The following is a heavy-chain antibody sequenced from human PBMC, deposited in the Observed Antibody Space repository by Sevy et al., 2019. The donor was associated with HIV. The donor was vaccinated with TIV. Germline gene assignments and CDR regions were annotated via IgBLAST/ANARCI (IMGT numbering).Heavy chain of an antibody. D-gene: IGHD3-22*01. CDR3: AKALNPALESMIEVTFRTLNAFDV. Sequence: GGSLRLSCAASGFTFNTHAMNWVRQAPGKGLEWVSVISAIGSSTYYADSVKGRFAISRDNSKNTLYLQMNSLRADDTVVYYCAKALNPALESMIEVTFRTLNAFDVWGQGTMVTVSS. CDR2: ISAIGSST. CDR1: GFTFNTHA. V-gene: IGHV3-23*01. J-gene: IGHJ3*01.